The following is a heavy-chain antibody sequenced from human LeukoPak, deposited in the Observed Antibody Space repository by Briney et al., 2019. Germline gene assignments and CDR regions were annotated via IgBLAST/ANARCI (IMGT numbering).Heavy chain of an antibody. CDR3: ARRAYGSGSFFDY. J-gene: IGHJ4*02. D-gene: IGHD3-10*01. Sequence: SETLSLTCTVSGGSISSYYWSWIRQPPGKGLEWIGYIYYNGSTNYNPSLKSRVTISVDTSKNQFSLKLSSVTAADTAVYYCARRAYGSGSFFDYWGQGTLVTVSS. CDR1: GGSISSYY. V-gene: IGHV4-59*08. CDR2: IYYNGST.